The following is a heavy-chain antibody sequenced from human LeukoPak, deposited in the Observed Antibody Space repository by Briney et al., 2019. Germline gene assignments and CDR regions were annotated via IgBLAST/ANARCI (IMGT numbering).Heavy chain of an antibody. J-gene: IGHJ3*02. CDR3: ARGFTIFGVVNDAFDI. CDR2: IDIDGSRT. V-gene: IGHV3-74*01. Sequence: GGSLRLSCAASGFTFSSYWMNWVRQAPGKGLVWVSRIDIDGSRTTYADSVKGRFTISRDNAKNTLCLQMNSLRAEDTAVYYCARGFTIFGVVNDAFDIWGQGTMVTVSS. CDR1: GFTFSSYW. D-gene: IGHD3-3*01.